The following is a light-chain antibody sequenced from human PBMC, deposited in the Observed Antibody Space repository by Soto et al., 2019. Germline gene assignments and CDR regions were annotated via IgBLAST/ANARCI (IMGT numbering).Light chain of an antibody. Sequence: SALTQPPSVSGSPGQSVTISCTGTSSDVGSYNRVSWYQQRPGTAPKLMIYEVSNRPSGVPDRFSGSKSGNTASLTISGLQAEDEADYYCSSFTSSSTVIFGGGTKLTVL. CDR2: EVS. CDR1: SSDVGSYNR. J-gene: IGLJ2*01. V-gene: IGLV2-18*02. CDR3: SSFTSSSTVI.